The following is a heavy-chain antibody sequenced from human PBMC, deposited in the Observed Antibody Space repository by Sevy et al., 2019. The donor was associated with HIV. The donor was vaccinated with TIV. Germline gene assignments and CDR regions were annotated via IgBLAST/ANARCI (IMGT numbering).Heavy chain of an antibody. D-gene: IGHD3-22*01. CDR1: GFTFSSYE. J-gene: IGHJ4*02. Sequence: GGSLRLSCAASGFTFSSYEMNWVRQAPGKGLEWVSYISSDGTTIYYADSVKGRFTISRDNAQNSVSLQMNSLRAEDTAVYYCARDLDDNSGYYYGAIDYSGQGTLVTVSS. V-gene: IGHV3-48*03. CDR3: ARDLDDNSGYYYGAIDY. CDR2: ISSDGTTI.